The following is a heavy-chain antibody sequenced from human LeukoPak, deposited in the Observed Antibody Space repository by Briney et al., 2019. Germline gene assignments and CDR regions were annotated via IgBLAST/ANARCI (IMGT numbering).Heavy chain of an antibody. Sequence: GGSLRLSCVASGFTFSIYGMSWVRQAPGKGLERVSGLSGSGGTTYYVDSVKGRFTISRDNSKNTLYLQMNSLRAEDTAVYYCAKDRVGAMLYFDYWGQGTLVTVSS. CDR2: LSGSGGTT. CDR3: AKDRVGAMLYFDY. CDR1: GFTFSIYG. J-gene: IGHJ4*02. V-gene: IGHV3-23*01. D-gene: IGHD1-26*01.